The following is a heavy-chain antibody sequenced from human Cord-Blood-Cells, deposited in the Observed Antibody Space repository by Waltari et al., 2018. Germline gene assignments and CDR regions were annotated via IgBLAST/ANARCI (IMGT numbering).Heavy chain of an antibody. CDR2: ISYDGSNK. D-gene: IGHD2-15*01. V-gene: IGHV3-30-3*01. Sequence: QVQLVEPGGGVVQPGRSMRLSSAASGCPSSRYAMHWVRHPPGKGREWVAVISYDGSNKYYADSVKGRFTISRDNSKNTLYLQMNSLRAEDTAVYYCARGADCSGGSCYEARPGPWGQGTLVTVSS. CDR1: GCPSSRYA. CDR3: ARGADCSGGSCYEARPGP. J-gene: IGHJ5*02.